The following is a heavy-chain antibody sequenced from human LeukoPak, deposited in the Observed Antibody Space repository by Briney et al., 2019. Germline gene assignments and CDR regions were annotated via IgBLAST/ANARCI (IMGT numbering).Heavy chain of an antibody. CDR2: ISSSSSYI. CDR1: GFTFSSYS. V-gene: IGHV3-21*01. CDR3: ARPSSSWYGALDS. D-gene: IGHD6-13*01. J-gene: IGHJ4*02. Sequence: GGSLRLSCAASGFTFSSYSMNWVRQAPGKGLEWVSSISSSSSYIYYADSVKGRFTISRDNAKNSLYLQMNSLRAEDTAVYYCARPSSSWYGALDSWGQGTLVTVSS.